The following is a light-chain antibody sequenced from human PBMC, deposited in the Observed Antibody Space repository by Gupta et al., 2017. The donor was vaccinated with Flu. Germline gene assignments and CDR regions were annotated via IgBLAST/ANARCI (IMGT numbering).Light chain of an antibody. CDR3: QQYDNLPLS. CDR2: DAS. J-gene: IGKJ4*01. Sequence: SVGGRVTITCQASRDIASSLNWYQQKPGKAPKLLIYDASNLERGVPSRFSGRGSGTEFTFTISSLQPEDSATYYCQQYDNLPLSFGGGTKVEI. CDR1: RDIASS. V-gene: IGKV1-33*01.